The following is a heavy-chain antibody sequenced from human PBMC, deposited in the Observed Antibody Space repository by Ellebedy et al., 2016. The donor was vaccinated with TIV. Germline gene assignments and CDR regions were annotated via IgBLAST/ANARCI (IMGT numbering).Heavy chain of an antibody. CDR3: ARGSDRSKVGH. D-gene: IGHD1-14*01. CDR2: IYHSGST. CDR1: GGSISSGGYS. Sequence: MPSETLSLTCAVSGGSISSGGYSWSWIRQPPGKGLEWIGYIYHSGSTYYNPSLKSRPTISIDTSKNQISLKLSSVTAADTAVYYCARGSDRSKVGHWGQGTLVTVSS. V-gene: IGHV4-30-2*01. J-gene: IGHJ4*02.